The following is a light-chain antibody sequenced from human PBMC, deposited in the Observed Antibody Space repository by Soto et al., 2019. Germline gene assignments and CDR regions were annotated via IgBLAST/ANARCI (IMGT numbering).Light chain of an antibody. Sequence: EVVMTQSPATLSLSPGERATLSCRASQSVSSSYLAWYQQKPGQAPRLLMYGTSTRATGIPARFSGSGSGTEFTLTISNLQSEDFAVYYCQQYNEWPPLTFGGGTKVDIK. CDR1: QSVSSSY. CDR3: QQYNEWPPLT. CDR2: GTS. V-gene: IGKV3-15*01. J-gene: IGKJ4*01.